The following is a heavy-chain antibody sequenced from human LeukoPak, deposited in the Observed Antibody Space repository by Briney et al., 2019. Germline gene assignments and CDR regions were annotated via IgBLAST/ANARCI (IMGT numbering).Heavy chain of an antibody. V-gene: IGHV3-23*01. D-gene: IGHD3-22*01. CDR3: AKYDSSGFDY. CDR2: ISGSGGST. J-gene: IGHJ4*02. Sequence: PGGSLRLSCAASGFTFSSYGMHWVRQAPGKGLEWVSRISGSGGSTYYADSVKGRFTISRDNSKNTLYLQMNSLRAEDTAVYYCAKYDSSGFDYWGQGTLVTVSS. CDR1: GFTFSSYG.